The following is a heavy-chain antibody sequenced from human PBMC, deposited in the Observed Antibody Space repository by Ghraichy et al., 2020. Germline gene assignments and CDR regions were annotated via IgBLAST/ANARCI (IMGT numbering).Heavy chain of an antibody. CDR2: ISGSGGST. D-gene: IGHD1-26*01. V-gene: IGHV3-23*01. CDR3: AKYGGSYPNEGCDY. CDR1: GFTFSSYA. J-gene: IGHJ4*02. Sequence: GGSLRLSCAASGFTFSSYAMSWVRQAPGKGLEWVSAISGSGGSTYYADSVKGRFTISRDNSKNTLYLQMNSLRAEDTAVYYCAKYGGSYPNEGCDYWGQGTLVTVSS.